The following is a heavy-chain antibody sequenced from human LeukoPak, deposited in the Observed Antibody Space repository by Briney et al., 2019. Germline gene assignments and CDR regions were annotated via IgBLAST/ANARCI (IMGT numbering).Heavy chain of an antibody. V-gene: IGHV4-34*01. CDR3: ARGLVGYSYGA. CDR2: INHSGST. J-gene: IGHJ4*02. Sequence: PSETLSLTCAVYGGSFSGYYWSWIRQPPGKGLERIGEINHSGSTNYNPSLKSRVTISVDTSKNQFSLKLSSVTAADTAVYYCARGLVGYSYGAWGQGTLVTVSS. D-gene: IGHD5-18*01. CDR1: GGSFSGYY.